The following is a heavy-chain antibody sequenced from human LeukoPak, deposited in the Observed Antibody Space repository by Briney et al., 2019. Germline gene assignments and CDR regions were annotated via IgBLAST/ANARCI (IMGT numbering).Heavy chain of an antibody. J-gene: IGHJ4*02. CDR2: IYSGGET. CDR1: GFTLSNNY. CDR3: ATILGLDY. D-gene: IGHD2-21*01. Sequence: VGSLRLSRAASGFTLSNNYMSWVRQAPGKGLEWVSVIYSGGETYYSDSVQGRFTISRDNPKNTLYLQINSLRVEDTAVYYCATILGLDYWGQGTLVIVSS. V-gene: IGHV3-66*01.